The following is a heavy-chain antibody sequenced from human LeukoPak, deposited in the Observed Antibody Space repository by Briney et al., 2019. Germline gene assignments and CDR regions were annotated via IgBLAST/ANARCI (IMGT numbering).Heavy chain of an antibody. CDR2: ISGVAGKT. D-gene: IGHD6-6*01. J-gene: IGHJ4*02. CDR1: GFSFDDYA. CDR3: AKEMYRVDFGSSSGY. Sequence: PGGSLRLSCVASGFSFDDYAMHWVRQVPGKGLEWVSLISGVAGKTYYADSVKGRFTISRDNSKNSLYLQMNSLRTDDTAFYYCAKEMYRVDFGSSSGYWGLGTLVTVSS. V-gene: IGHV3-43*02.